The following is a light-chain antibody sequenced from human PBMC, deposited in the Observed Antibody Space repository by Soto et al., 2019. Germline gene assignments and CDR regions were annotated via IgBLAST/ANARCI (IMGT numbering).Light chain of an antibody. Sequence: EIVLTQSTVTLSLCPGERATLSCRASQSVTNSLAWYQQKPGQAPRLLVYDASNRATGIPTRFSGSGSGTDFTLTISNLEPEDFAVYYCQQHISWPLTFGGGTKVDI. CDR1: QSVTNS. CDR3: QQHISWPLT. CDR2: DAS. J-gene: IGKJ4*01. V-gene: IGKV3-11*01.